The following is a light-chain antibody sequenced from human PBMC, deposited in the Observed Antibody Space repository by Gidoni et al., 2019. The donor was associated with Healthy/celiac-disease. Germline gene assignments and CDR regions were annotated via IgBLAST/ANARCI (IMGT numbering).Light chain of an antibody. CDR1: KVGDKY. CDR2: QDS. CDR3: KAWDSSTEVV. J-gene: IGLJ2*01. Sequence: SYELTRPPSVSRSPGQTASITCSGDKVGDKYACWYQQKQGQSPVRVIYQDSKRPLGIPERFSGSNYGNTVTLTISGTQAMDEADDYCKAWDSSTEVVFGGGTKLTVL. V-gene: IGLV3-1*01.